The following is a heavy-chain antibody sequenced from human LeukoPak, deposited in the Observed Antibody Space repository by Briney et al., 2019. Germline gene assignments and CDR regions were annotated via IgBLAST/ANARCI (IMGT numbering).Heavy chain of an antibody. CDR1: GGSISSSSYY. D-gene: IGHD5-18*01. V-gene: IGHV4-39*01. Sequence: SETLSLTCTVSGGSISSSSYYWGWIRQPPGKGLEWTGSIYYSGSTYYNPSLKSRVTISVDTSKNQFSLKLSSVTAADTAVYYCARRSRWIQLWSLSFDLWGRGTLVTVSS. CDR2: IYYSGST. J-gene: IGHJ2*01. CDR3: ARRSRWIQLWSLSFDL.